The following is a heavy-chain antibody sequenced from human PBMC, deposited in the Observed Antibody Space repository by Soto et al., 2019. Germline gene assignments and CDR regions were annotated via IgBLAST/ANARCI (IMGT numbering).Heavy chain of an antibody. CDR2: ISGSGGST. J-gene: IGHJ5*02. D-gene: IGHD3-3*01. Sequence: EVQLLESGGGLVQPGGSLRLSCAASGFTFSSYAMSWVRQAPGKGLEWVSAISGSGGSTYYADSVKGLFTISRDNSKNTLYLQMNSLRAEATAVYYCAKNYDFWSGYYIFRWFDPWGQGTLVTVSS. V-gene: IGHV3-23*01. CDR3: AKNYDFWSGYYIFRWFDP. CDR1: GFTFSSYA.